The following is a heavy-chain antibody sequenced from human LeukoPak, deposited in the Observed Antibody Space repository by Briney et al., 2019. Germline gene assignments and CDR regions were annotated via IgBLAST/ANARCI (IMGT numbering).Heavy chain of an antibody. Sequence: PGGSLRLSCAASGLTFSNYWMSWVRQAPGKGLEWVANIKQDGSEKYYVDSVKGRFTISRDNAKNSLYLRMNSLRAEDTAVYYCARDKGAGENFDYWGQGALVTVSS. D-gene: IGHD3-10*01. J-gene: IGHJ4*02. CDR3: ARDKGAGENFDY. CDR2: IKQDGSEK. CDR1: GLTFSNYW. V-gene: IGHV3-7*01.